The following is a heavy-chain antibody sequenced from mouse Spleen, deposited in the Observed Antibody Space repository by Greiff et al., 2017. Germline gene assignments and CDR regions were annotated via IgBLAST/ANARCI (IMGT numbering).Heavy chain of an antibody. CDR3: ARKRRGLHWYFDV. D-gene: IGHD2-2*01. CDR1: GFSLTSYG. J-gene: IGHJ1*03. CDR2: IWSGGST. Sequence: VHLVESGPGLVQPSQSLSITCTVSGFSLTSYGVHWVRQSPGKGLEWLGVIWSGGSTDYNAAFISRLSISKDNSKSQVFFKMNSLQADDTAIYYCARKRRGLHWYFDVWGTGTTVTVSS. V-gene: IGHV2-2*01.